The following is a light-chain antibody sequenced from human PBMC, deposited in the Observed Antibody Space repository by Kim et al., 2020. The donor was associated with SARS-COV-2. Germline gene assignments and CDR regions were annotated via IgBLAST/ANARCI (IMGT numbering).Light chain of an antibody. J-gene: IGKJ4*01. CDR3: QQYNNWPPLT. CDR2: GAS. V-gene: IGKV3-15*01. Sequence: PPGERATLSCRASQVVSSNLAWYEQKPGQAPRLLIYGASTRATGIPARFSGSGSGTEFTLTISSLQSEDFAVYYCQQYNNWPPLTFGGGTKVDIK. CDR1: QVVSSN.